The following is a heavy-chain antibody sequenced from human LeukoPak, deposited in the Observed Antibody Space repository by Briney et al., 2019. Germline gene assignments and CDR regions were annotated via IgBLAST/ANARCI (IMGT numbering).Heavy chain of an antibody. V-gene: IGHV4-34*01. CDR2: INHSGST. D-gene: IGHD3-22*01. J-gene: IGHJ6*02. CDR1: GGSFSGYY. CDR3: ATTLYYYDSSGGYYYYYGMDV. Sequence: SETLSLTCAVYGGSFSGYYWSWIRQPPGKGLEWIGEINHSGSTNYNPSLKSRVTISVDTSKNQFSLKLSSVTAADTAVYYCATTLYYYDSSGGYYYYYGMDVWGQGTTVTVSS.